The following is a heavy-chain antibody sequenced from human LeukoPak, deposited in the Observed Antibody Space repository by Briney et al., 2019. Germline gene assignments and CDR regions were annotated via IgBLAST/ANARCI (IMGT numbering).Heavy chain of an antibody. J-gene: IGHJ4*02. V-gene: IGHV5-51*01. CDR2: IYPGDSDT. D-gene: IGHD3-10*01. CDR3: ARWGHYYGSGSYQFDY. Sequence: GESLKISCKGSGYSFTSYWIGWARPMPGKGLEWMGIIYPGDSDTRYSPSFQGQVTISADKSISTAYLQWSSLKASDTAMYYCARWGHYYGSGSYQFDYWGQGTLVTVSS. CDR1: GYSFTSYW.